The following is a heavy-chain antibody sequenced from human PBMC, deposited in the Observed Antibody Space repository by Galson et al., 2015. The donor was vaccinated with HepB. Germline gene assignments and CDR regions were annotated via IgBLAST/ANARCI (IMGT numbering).Heavy chain of an antibody. V-gene: IGHV5-51*01. Sequence: SGAEVKTPGEFLKISCKGSGYSFTSYWIGWVRQMPGKGLEWMGIIYPGDSDTRYSPSFQGQVTISADKPISTAYLQWSTLKASDTAMYYCARLRPGYCSSTSCYGLDYGMDVWGHGTTVTVSS. CDR3: ARLRPGYCSSTSCYGLDYGMDV. CDR1: GYSFTSYW. D-gene: IGHD2-2*01. J-gene: IGHJ6*02. CDR2: IYPGDSDT.